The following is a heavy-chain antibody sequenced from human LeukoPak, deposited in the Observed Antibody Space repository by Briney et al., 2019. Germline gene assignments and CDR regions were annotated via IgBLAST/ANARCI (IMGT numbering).Heavy chain of an antibody. V-gene: IGHV4-4*02. Sequence: SETLSLTCAVSGGSISSSFWWNWVRQPPGKGLEWIGEIYHSGSTNYNPSLKSRVTISVDKSKNQFSLKLSSVTAADTAVYYCARVPVGATRAFDYWGQGTLVTVSS. CDR2: IYHSGST. D-gene: IGHD1-26*01. J-gene: IGHJ4*02. CDR1: GGSISSSFW. CDR3: ARVPVGATRAFDY.